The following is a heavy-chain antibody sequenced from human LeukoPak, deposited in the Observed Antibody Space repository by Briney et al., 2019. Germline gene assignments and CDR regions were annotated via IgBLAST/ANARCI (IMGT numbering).Heavy chain of an antibody. CDR1: GFTFSSYW. D-gene: IGHD1-1*01. J-gene: IGHJ6*02. CDR3: ARDAGGSCEFQGGPNCYYYYGMDV. V-gene: IGHV3-7*01. Sequence: GGSLRLSCAASGFTFSSYWMSWVRQAPGKGLEGVANIKHDGSEKYYVDSVKGRFTISRDNAKNSLYLQMNSLRAEDTAVYYCARDAGGSCEFQGGPNCYYYYGMDVWGQGTTVTVSS. CDR2: IKHDGSEK.